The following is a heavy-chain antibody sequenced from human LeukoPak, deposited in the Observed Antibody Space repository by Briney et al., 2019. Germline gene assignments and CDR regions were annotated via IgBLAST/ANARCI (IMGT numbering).Heavy chain of an antibody. J-gene: IGHJ3*02. V-gene: IGHV4-31*02. CDR2: IYYTGNT. Sequence: SDTLSLTCTVSCVSINSVAHYWRWIRQHPGKGLEGIGYIYYTGNTYYNPSPKSRITISVDTSKNPFSLNLRSVTVAETAIYYCPRGGTGLRDALDIWGQGTVVAVSS. D-gene: IGHD1-1*01. CDR3: PRGGTGLRDALDI. CDR1: CVSINSVAHY.